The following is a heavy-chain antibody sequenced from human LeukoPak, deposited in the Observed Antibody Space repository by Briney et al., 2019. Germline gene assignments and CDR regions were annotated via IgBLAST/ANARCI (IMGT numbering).Heavy chain of an antibody. D-gene: IGHD3/OR15-3a*01. CDR2: ISGSGGST. CDR3: AKGRTIIGLALPRYYFDF. CDR1: GFTFRSYA. V-gene: IGHV3-23*01. Sequence: GGSLRLSCAASGFTFRSYAMNWVRQAPGKGLEWVSTISGSGGSTYYADSVKGRFTLSRDNSKNTLYLQMNTLRADDTAVYYCAKGRTIIGLALPRYYFDFWGQGTLVTVSS. J-gene: IGHJ4*02.